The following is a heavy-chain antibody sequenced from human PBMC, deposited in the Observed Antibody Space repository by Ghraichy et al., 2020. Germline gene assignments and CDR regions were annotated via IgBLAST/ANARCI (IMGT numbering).Heavy chain of an antibody. J-gene: IGHJ4*02. V-gene: IGHV3-30*03. Sequence: GESLNISCAASGFTFSSYGMHWVRQAPGKGLEWVAVISYDGSNRDYADSVKGRFTISRDNSKNTLYLQMNSLRAEDTAVYYCRAMARDYFDYWGQGTLVTVSS. CDR2: ISYDGSNR. CDR1: GFTFSSYG. CDR3: RAMARDYFDY. D-gene: IGHD2-8*01.